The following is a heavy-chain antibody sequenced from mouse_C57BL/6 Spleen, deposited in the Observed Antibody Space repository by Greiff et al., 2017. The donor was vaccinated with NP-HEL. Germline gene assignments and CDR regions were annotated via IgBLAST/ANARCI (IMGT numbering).Heavy chain of an antibody. J-gene: IGHJ2*01. Sequence: QVQLQQSGPELVKPGASVKISCKASGYSFTSYYIHWVKQRPGQGLEWIGWIYPGSGNTKYNEKFKGKATLTADTSSSTAYMQLSSLTSEDSAVYYCARSYGSSLYFDYWGQGTTLTVSS. CDR1: GYSFTSYY. V-gene: IGHV1-66*01. D-gene: IGHD1-1*01. CDR3: ARSYGSSLYFDY. CDR2: IYPGSGNT.